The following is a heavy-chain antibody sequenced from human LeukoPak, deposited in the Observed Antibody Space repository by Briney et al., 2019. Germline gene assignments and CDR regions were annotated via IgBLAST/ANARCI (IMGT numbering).Heavy chain of an antibody. J-gene: IGHJ4*02. CDR2: ISGSGNTI. D-gene: IGHD5-24*01. CDR3: ASRWRWLQD. CDR1: GFTFSNDE. V-gene: IGHV3-48*03. Sequence: PGGTLRLSCAASGFTFSNDEMNWVRQATGKGPEWVSYISGSGNTIYYADSVKGRFTISRDNAKNSLYLQMNSLRAEDTAIYYCASRWRWLQDWGQGTLVTVSS.